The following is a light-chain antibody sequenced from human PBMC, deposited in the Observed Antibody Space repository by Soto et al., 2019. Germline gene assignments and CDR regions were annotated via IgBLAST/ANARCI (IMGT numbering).Light chain of an antibody. J-gene: IGKJ1*01. V-gene: IGKV1-17*01. CDR1: QDISNY. CDR3: LQHNSYPWT. CDR2: AAS. Sequence: DILMTQSPSSLSASVGDRVTITCQASQDISNYLNWYQQKTGKAPKRLIYAASSLQSGVPSRFRGSGSGTEFTLTISRLQPEDFETYYCLQHNSYPWTFGQGTKVDIK.